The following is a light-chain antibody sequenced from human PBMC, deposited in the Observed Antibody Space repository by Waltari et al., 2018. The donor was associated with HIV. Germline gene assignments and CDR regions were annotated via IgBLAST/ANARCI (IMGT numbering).Light chain of an antibody. V-gene: IGLV1-44*01. CDR3: ATWDDSLNGV. CDR2: MNN. J-gene: IGLJ3*02. Sequence: HSVLTQPPSASGTPGQTVIISCSGNTSNTANNDLTWYQHFPGSAPKLLIYMNNYRPSGVPDRFAGSRSGTSASLTISGLQIEDEAQYYCATWDDSLNGVFGAGTRLTVL. CDR1: TSNTANND.